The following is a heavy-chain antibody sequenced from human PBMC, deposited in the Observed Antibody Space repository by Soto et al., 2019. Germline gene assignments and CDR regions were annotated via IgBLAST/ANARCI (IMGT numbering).Heavy chain of an antibody. CDR1: GFTFSSHG. CDR3: ARDYTSTGYGLVY. Sequence: PVGSLRLSCAESGFTFSSHGMHWVRQAPGKGLEWVAIIWYDGSNEYYADSVKGRFTISRDNSKNTLYLQMSSLRVDDTAVYYCARDYTSTGYGLVYWGQGALVTVSS. D-gene: IGHD6-25*01. CDR2: IWYDGSNE. V-gene: IGHV3-33*01. J-gene: IGHJ4*02.